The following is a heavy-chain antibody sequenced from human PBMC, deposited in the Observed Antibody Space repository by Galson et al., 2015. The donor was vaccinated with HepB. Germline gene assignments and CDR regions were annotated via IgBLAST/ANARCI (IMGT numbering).Heavy chain of an antibody. D-gene: IGHD3-10*01. Sequence: SVKVSCKASGYTFNSYGISWVRQAPGQGLEWMGWISTSKGNTNYAQNLEGRVTMTTDTSTSTAYMEMRSLRSDDAAVYFCARIPYGSGKGYFDLWGRGTLVTVSP. CDR3: ARIPYGSGKGYFDL. V-gene: IGHV1-18*04. CDR2: ISTSKGNT. J-gene: IGHJ2*01. CDR1: GYTFNSYG.